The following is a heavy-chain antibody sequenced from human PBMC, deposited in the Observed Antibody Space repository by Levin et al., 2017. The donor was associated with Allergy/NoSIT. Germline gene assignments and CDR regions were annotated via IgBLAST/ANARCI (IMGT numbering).Heavy chain of an antibody. CDR3: ARVGHYGDYYDY. Sequence: PMASVKVSCKASGYTFSSYGISWVRQAPGQGLEWMGWISAYNGNTKYAQKLQGRVSMTTDTSTSTAYMELRSLRSDDTAVYYCARVGHYGDYYDYWGQGTLVTVSS. CDR1: GYTFSSYG. D-gene: IGHD4-17*01. CDR2: ISAYNGNT. V-gene: IGHV1-18*01. J-gene: IGHJ4*02.